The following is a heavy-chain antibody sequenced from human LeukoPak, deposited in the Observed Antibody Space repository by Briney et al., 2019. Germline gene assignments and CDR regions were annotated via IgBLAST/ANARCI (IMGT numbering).Heavy chain of an antibody. D-gene: IGHD5-18*01. CDR2: IYYSGST. Sequence: SETLSLTCTVSGGSISSYYWSWIRQPPGKGLEWIGYIYYSGSTNYNPSLKSRVTISVDTSKNQFSLKLSSVTAADTAVYYCARGRSATVTLDYWGQGTLVTVSS. V-gene: IGHV4-59*01. J-gene: IGHJ4*02. CDR3: ARGRSATVTLDY. CDR1: GGSISSYY.